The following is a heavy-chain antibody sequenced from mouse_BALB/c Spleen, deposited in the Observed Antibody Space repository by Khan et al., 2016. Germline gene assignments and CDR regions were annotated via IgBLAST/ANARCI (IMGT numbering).Heavy chain of an antibody. D-gene: IGHD2-14*01. CDR2: ISYSGST. CDR3: ARNGNRYERTWFAY. J-gene: IGHJ3*01. V-gene: IGHV3-2*02. Sequence: EVQLQESGPGLVKPSQSLSLTCTVTGYSITSDYAWNWIRQFPGNKLEWMGYISYSGSTSYNPSLKSRISITRDTSKNQFFLQLNSVTTEDTATYYCARNGNRYERTWFAYWAKGLWSLSLQ. CDR1: GYSITSDYA.